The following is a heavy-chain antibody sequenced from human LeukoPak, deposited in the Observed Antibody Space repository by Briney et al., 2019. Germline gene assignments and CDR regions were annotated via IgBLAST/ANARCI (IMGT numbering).Heavy chain of an antibody. CDR2: TSASGSSK. Sequence: GGSLRLSCAASGFTFSIYAVSWVRQAPGKGLEWVSTTSASGSSKYYADSVQGRFTISRDNSKKTVYLQMNSLRAEDTAVYYCAKGGWNNWFDPWGQGTLVIVSS. V-gene: IGHV3-23*01. CDR3: AKGGWNNWFDP. CDR1: GFTFSIYA. D-gene: IGHD6-19*01. J-gene: IGHJ5*02.